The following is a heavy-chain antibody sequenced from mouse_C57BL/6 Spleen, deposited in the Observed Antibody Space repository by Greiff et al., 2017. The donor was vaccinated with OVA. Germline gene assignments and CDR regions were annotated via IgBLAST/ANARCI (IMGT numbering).Heavy chain of an antibody. CDR1: GFTFSDYG. D-gene: IGHD2-5*01. J-gene: IGHJ1*03. Sequence: EVQVVESGGGLVKPGGSLKLSCAASGFTFSDYGMHWVRQAPEKGLEWVAYISSGSSTIYYADTVKGRFTISRDNAKNTLFLQMTSLRSEDTAMYYCAKDYSNYVWYVDVWGTGTTVTVSS. CDR3: AKDYSNYVWYVDV. V-gene: IGHV5-17*01. CDR2: ISSGSSTI.